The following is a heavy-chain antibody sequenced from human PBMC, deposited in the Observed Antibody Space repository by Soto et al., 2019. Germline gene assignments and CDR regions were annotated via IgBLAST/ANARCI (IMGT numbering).Heavy chain of an antibody. CDR3: ATVFSYRVIDY. D-gene: IGHD1-1*01. J-gene: IGHJ4*02. Sequence: QVQLVESGGGVVQPGRSLRLSCAASGFTFSTYGMHWVRQAPGKGLEWVAVISYDGSTKYYADSVKGPFTISRDKSKNTLYMQIRSLRAEDTAVCYCATVFSYRVIDYWGQGPLGPVSS. V-gene: IGHV3-30*03. CDR1: GFTFSTYG. CDR2: ISYDGSTK.